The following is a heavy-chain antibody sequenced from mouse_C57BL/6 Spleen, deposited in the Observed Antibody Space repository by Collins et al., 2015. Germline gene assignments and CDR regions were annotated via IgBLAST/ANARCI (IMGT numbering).Heavy chain of an antibody. V-gene: IGHV1-76*01. CDR3: AREGLRMDY. J-gene: IGHJ4*01. Sequence: YSEKFKGKATLTAEKSSSTAYMQLSSLTSEDSAVYFCAREGLRMDYVGQGTSVTVSS.